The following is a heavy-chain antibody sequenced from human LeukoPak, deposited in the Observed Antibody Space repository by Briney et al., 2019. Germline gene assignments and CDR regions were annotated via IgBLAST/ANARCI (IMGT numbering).Heavy chain of an antibody. CDR1: GDSVSSNSAA. J-gene: IGHJ4*02. D-gene: IGHD1-7*01. CDR3: ARCNWNYLGVHYFDY. V-gene: IGHV6-1*01. Sequence: SQTLSLTFAISGDSVSSNSAAWNWIRQSPSRGLKWLGRTYYRSKWYNDYAVSVKSRITINPDTSKNQFSLQLNSVTPEDTAVYYCARCNWNYLGVHYFDYWGQGTLVTVSS. CDR2: TYYRSKWYN.